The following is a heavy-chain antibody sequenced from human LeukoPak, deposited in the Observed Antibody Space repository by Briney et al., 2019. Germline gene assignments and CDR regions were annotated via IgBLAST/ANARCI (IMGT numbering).Heavy chain of an antibody. CDR3: ARAPDDYDFWSGPFDY. CDR2: IIPILGIA. J-gene: IGHJ4*02. V-gene: IGHV1-69*04. D-gene: IGHD3-3*01. CDR1: GGTFSSYA. Sequence: SVKVSCKASGGTFSSYAISWVRQAPGQGLEWMGRIIPILGIANYAQKFQGRVTITADKSTSTAYMELSSLRSEDTAVYYCARAPDDYDFWSGPFDYWGRGTLVTASS.